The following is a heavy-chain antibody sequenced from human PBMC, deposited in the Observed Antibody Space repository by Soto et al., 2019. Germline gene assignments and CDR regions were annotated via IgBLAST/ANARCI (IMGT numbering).Heavy chain of an antibody. CDR2: INLSGTT. CDR1: GGSVSATNC. V-gene: IGHV4-4*02. CDR3: SRELFGDYSPAAY. D-gene: IGHD2-15*01. Sequence: QVQLQESGPGLVKPSGTLSLTCAVSGGSVSATNCWNWIRQPPGKGLEWIGEINLSGTTNYNPSLKRRVTMSIDQSQNEVSLTLTAVTAADTAVYYCSRELFGDYSPAAYCGQGTLVTVSS. J-gene: IGHJ4*02.